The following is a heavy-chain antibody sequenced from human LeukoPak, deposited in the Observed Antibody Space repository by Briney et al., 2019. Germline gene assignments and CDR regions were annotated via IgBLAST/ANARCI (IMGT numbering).Heavy chain of an antibody. D-gene: IGHD2-8*02. CDR1: GCSISSYY. CDR2: IYYTGST. CDR3: ARTGRAYTWQNWFDP. Sequence: PSETLSLTCTVSGCSISSYYWSWIRQPPGKGLDWIGHIYYTGSTNYNPSRNSRVTISLDTSKNQFSLKLNSVTAADTAVYYCARTGRAYTWQNWFDPWGQGTLVTVSS. J-gene: IGHJ5*02. V-gene: IGHV4-59*01.